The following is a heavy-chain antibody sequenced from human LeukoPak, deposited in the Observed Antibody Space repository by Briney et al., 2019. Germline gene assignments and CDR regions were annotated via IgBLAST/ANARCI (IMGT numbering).Heavy chain of an antibody. V-gene: IGHV4-61*02. CDR3: ARDTGGVVVVAATPDAFDI. CDR2: IYTSGST. CDR1: GGSISSGSYY. J-gene: IGHJ3*02. Sequence: SQTLSLTCTVSGGSISSGSYYWNWIRQPAGKGLEWIGRIYTSGSTNYNPSLKSRITISVDTSKNQFSLKLSSVTAADTAVYYCARDTGGVVVVAATPDAFDIWGQGTMVTVSS. D-gene: IGHD2-15*01.